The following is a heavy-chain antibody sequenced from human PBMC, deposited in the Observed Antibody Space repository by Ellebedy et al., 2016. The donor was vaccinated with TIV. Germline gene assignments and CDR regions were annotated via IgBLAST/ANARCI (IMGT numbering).Heavy chain of an antibody. Sequence: AASVKVPCKASGFIISRYAIHWVRQAPGQRPEWMGWVDGDNVNTKYSQNLQGRVTITRDTSASTVYMELSSLKSEDTAVYYCARDGWETGASKTFDYWGQGTLVTVSS. J-gene: IGHJ4*02. CDR1: GFIISRYA. V-gene: IGHV1-3*01. CDR2: VDGDNVNT. D-gene: IGHD2-8*02. CDR3: ARDGWETGASKTFDY.